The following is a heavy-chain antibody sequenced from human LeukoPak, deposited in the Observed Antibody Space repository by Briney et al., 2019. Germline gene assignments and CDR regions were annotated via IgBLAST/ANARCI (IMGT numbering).Heavy chain of an antibody. CDR2: ISGSGDST. V-gene: IGHV3-23*01. Sequence: GGSLRLSCAASGFTFSNYAMSWVRQAPGKGLEWVSAISGSGDSTFYTDSVKGRFTISRDNSKNTLYLQVKSLRAEDTAVYYCAKDSVVVAGLVNYFDSWGQGTLVTVSS. CDR3: AKDSVVVAGLVNYFDS. D-gene: IGHD6-19*01. J-gene: IGHJ4*02. CDR1: GFTFSNYA.